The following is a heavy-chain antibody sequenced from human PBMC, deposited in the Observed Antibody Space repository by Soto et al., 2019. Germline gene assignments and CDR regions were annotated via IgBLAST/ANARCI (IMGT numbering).Heavy chain of an antibody. V-gene: IGHV3-74*01. J-gene: IGHJ4*02. CDR3: AKHPPYDY. CDR2: INSDGSST. Sequence: EVQLVESGGGLVQPGGSLRISCAASGFSFSTYWMHWVRQAPGKGLAWVSRINSDGSSTSYADSVKGRFTISRDNAKNTLYLQMNSLRAEDTAVYYCAKHPPYDYWGQGTLVTVSS. CDR1: GFSFSTYW.